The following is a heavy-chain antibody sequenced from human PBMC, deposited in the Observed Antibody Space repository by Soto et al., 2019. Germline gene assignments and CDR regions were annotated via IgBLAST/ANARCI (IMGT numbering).Heavy chain of an antibody. CDR3: ALSEFGPEIDY. V-gene: IGHV4-31*03. CDR1: GGSISNGGYY. Sequence: SETLSLTCTVSGGSISNGGYYLSWIRQHPGKGLEWIGYIYYSGSTYYNPSLKSRVTISVDTSKNQFSLKLSSVTAADTAVYYCALSEFGPEIDYWGQGTLVTVSS. D-gene: IGHD3-10*01. J-gene: IGHJ4*02. CDR2: IYYSGST.